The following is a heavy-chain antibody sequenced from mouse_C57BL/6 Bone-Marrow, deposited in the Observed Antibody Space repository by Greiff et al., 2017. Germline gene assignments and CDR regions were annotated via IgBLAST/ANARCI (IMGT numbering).Heavy chain of an antibody. J-gene: IGHJ3*01. D-gene: IGHD2-3*01. CDR2: IRSGGST. Sequence: VQLQQSGPGLVQPSQCLSITCTVSGFSLTSYGVHWVRQSPGKGLEWLGVIRSGGSTDYNAAFISSLSICKDNSKSQVFFKMNSLQADDTAIYYCVRNLRLLRFAYWGQGTLVTVSA. CDR1: GFSLTSYG. V-gene: IGHV2-2*01. CDR3: VRNLRLLRFAY.